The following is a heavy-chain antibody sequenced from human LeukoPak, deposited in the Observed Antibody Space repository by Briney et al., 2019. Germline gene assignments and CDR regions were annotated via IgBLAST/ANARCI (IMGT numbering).Heavy chain of an antibody. J-gene: IGHJ6*02. CDR2: INPNSGGT. CDR1: GYTFTGYY. V-gene: IGHV1-2*02. CDR3: AREVVRGALYGMDV. D-gene: IGHD3-10*01. Sequence: ASVKVSCKASGYTFTGYYMHWVRQAPGQRLEWRGWINPNSGGTNYAQKFQGRVTMTRDTSISTAYMELSRLRSDDTAVYYCAREVVRGALYGMDVWSQGTTVTVSS.